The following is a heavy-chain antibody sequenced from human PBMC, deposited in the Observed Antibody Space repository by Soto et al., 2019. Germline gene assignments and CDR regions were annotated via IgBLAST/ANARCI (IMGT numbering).Heavy chain of an antibody. CDR2: ISGSGGST. V-gene: IGHV3-23*01. Sequence: PGGSLRLSCAASGFTFSSYAMSWVRQAPGKGLEWVSAISGSGGSTYYADSVKGRFTISRDNSKNTLYLQMNSLRAEDTAVYYCAKASYDSSGYYEYYFDYWGQGTLVTVSS. CDR1: GFTFSSYA. J-gene: IGHJ4*02. D-gene: IGHD3-22*01. CDR3: AKASYDSSGYYEYYFDY.